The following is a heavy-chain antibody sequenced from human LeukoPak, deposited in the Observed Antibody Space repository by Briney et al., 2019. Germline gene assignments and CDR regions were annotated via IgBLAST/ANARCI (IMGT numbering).Heavy chain of an antibody. V-gene: IGHV3-23*01. J-gene: IGHJ4*02. Sequence: GGSLRLSCAASGFTFSGYAMSWVRQAPGKGLEWVSAISGSGGSTYYADSVKGRFTISRDNSKNTLYLQTNSLRAEDTAVYYCAKGSVLRFLEWLSDHYYFDYWGQGTLVTVSS. D-gene: IGHD3-3*01. CDR1: GFTFSGYA. CDR2: ISGSGGST. CDR3: AKGSVLRFLEWLSDHYYFDY.